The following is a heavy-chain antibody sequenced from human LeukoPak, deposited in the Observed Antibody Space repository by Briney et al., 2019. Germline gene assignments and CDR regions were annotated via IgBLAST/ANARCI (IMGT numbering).Heavy chain of an antibody. J-gene: IGHJ6*02. CDR3: ARNQQLGGHSYYYYGMDV. CDR1: GFTSIAYA. CDR2: ISGGGVTT. D-gene: IGHD3-16*01. Sequence: PGGSLRLSCVGSGFTSIAYALTWARQAPGKGLEWVSGISGGGVTTYYADSVKGRFTISRDNSKNTLYLQMNNLRADDTAIYYCARNQQLGGHSYYYYGMDVWGQGTTVTVSS. V-gene: IGHV3-23*01.